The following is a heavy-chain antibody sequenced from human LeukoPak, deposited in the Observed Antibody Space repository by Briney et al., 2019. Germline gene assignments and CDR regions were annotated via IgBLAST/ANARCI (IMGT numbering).Heavy chain of an antibody. CDR1: GFTFTNSA. V-gene: IGHV1-58*02. J-gene: IGHJ4*02. Sequence: SVKVSCKASGFTFTNSAMQWVRHPRGQRLEWIGWIVVGSGITNYAQKFQERVTITRDMSTSTAYMELSSLRSEDTAVYYCAADSDFVWGTYRFDYWGQGTLVTVSS. CDR2: IVVGSGIT. CDR3: AADSDFVWGTYRFDY. D-gene: IGHD3-16*02.